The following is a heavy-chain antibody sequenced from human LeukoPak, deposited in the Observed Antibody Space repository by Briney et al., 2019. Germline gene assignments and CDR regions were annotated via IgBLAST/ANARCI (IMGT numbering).Heavy chain of an antibody. CDR1: GGSISSSSYY. Sequence: KPSETLSLTCSVSGGSISSSSYYWGWIRQPPGKGLEWIGSIYYSGTTYYSPSLKSRVSISIDTSKNQFSLKLSSVTAADTAVYYCARGAGNERYYYYYMDVWGKGTTVTVSS. V-gene: IGHV4-39*01. CDR3: ARGAGNERYYYYYMDV. D-gene: IGHD1-1*01. J-gene: IGHJ6*03. CDR2: IYYSGTT.